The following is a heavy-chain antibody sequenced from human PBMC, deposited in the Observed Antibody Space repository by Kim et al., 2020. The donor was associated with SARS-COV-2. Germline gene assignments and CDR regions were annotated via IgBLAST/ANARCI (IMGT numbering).Heavy chain of an antibody. J-gene: IGHJ4*02. CDR1: GESLSGHH. V-gene: IGHV4-34*01. CDR2: IHADGSA. Sequence: SETLSLTCIINGESLSGHHWTWIRQPPGKGLEWIGEIHADGSAVYTPSLSSRVTISLDTSTQQFSMTLTSVTAADTAVYYCARGWREAWPPAHYWGQGTLVAVSS. CDR3: ARGWREAWPPAHY. D-gene: IGHD3-3*01.